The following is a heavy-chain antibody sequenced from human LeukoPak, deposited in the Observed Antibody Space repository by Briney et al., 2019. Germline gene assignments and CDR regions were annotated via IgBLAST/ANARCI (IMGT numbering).Heavy chain of an antibody. CDR3: ARGPGALWFGELLPLDY. D-gene: IGHD3-10*01. V-gene: IGHV1-2*02. J-gene: IGHJ4*02. CDR2: INPNSGGT. CDR1: GYTFTGYY. Sequence: ASVKVSCKASGYTFTGYYMHWVRQAPGQGLEWMGWINPNSGGTNYAQKFQGRVTMTRDTSISTAYMELSRLRSDDTAVYYCARGPGALWFGELLPLDYWGQGTLVTVSS.